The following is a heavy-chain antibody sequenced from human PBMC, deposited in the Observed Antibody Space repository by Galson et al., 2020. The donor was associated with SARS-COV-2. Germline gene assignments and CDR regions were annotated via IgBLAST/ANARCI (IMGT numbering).Heavy chain of an antibody. V-gene: IGHV4-38-2*02. J-gene: IGHJ4*02. Sequence: SETLSLTCTASNYSITFGYYWAWIRQPPGKGLEWIGSIHHSGSTYYNPSLESRVTISVDTSKNQVSLKVISATAADMAVYYCARDATVTGVGYFDYWGQGTQVTVSS. CDR3: ARDATVTGVGYFDY. CDR1: NYSITFGYY. CDR2: IHHSGST. D-gene: IGHD4-4*01.